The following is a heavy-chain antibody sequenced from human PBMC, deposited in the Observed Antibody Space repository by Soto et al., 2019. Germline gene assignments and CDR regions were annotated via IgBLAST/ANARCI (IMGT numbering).Heavy chain of an antibody. CDR2: IRSKAYGGTT. CDR3: TVQGGNGFLDRFDP. V-gene: IGHV3-49*04. CDR1: GFTFGDYA. D-gene: IGHD2-15*01. Sequence: GGSLRLSCTASGFTFGDYAMSWVRQAPGKGLGWVGFIRSKAYGGTTEYAASVKGRFTISRDDSKSIAYLQMNSLKTGATAVYYCTVQGGNGFLDRFDPWGQGTLVTVSS. J-gene: IGHJ5*02.